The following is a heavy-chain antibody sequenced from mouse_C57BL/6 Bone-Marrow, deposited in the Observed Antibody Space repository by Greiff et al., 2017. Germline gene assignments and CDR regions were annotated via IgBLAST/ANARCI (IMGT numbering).Heavy chain of an antibody. D-gene: IGHD1-1*01. Sequence: VKLQESGPGLVQPSQSLSITCTVSGFSLTSYGVHWVRQSPGKGLEWLGVIWSGGSTDYNAAFISRLSISKDNSKSQVFFKMNSLQADDTAIYYCAREDGSSPYWYFDVWGTGTTVTVSS. CDR3: AREDGSSPYWYFDV. CDR1: GFSLTSYG. V-gene: IGHV2-2*01. CDR2: IWSGGST. J-gene: IGHJ1*03.